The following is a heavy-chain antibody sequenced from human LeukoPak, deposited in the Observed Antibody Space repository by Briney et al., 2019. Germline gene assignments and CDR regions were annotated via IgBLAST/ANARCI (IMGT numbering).Heavy chain of an antibody. CDR3: AREAYCSSTSCYPNWFDP. Sequence: GGSLRLSCAASGFTVSSNYMNWVRQAPGKGLEWVSYISSSSSTIYYADSVKGRFTISRDNAKNSLYLQMNSLRAEDTAVYYCAREAYCSSTSCYPNWFDPWGQGTLVTVSS. D-gene: IGHD2-2*01. CDR1: GFTVSSNY. CDR2: ISSSSSTI. J-gene: IGHJ5*02. V-gene: IGHV3-48*01.